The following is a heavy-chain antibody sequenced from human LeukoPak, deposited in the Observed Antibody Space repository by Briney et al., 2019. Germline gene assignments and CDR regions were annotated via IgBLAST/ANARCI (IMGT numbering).Heavy chain of an antibody. CDR3: AGGGPGYYLDY. CDR1: GFTFSSHD. V-gene: IGHV3-13*01. Sequence: PGGSLRLSCAASGFTFSSHDMHWVRQATGKGLEWVSTIGTAGDTYYPGSVKGRFTISRENAKNSLYLQMNILKAGDTAVYYCAGGGPGYYLDYWGQGTLVTVSP. CDR2: IGTAGDT. J-gene: IGHJ4*02.